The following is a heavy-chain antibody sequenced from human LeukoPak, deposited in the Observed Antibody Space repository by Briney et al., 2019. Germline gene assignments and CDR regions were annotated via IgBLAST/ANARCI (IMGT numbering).Heavy chain of an antibody. D-gene: IGHD6-19*01. Sequence: PLETLSLTCTVSGGSITSNSHNWGWIRQPPGKGLEGFGSVYFSEYTYDNPSLKSRVTMSVDTSKNQFSLKLSSVTAADTAVYYCARERWYSSGWSREGFDYWGQGTLVTVSS. V-gene: IGHV4-39*07. CDR2: VYFSEYT. J-gene: IGHJ4*02. CDR1: GGSITSNSHN. CDR3: ARERWYSSGWSREGFDY.